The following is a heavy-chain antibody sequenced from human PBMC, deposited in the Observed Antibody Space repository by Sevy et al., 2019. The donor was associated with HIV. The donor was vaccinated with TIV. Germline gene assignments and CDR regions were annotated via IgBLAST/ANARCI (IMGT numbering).Heavy chain of an antibody. CDR1: GYSISSGYY. CDR3: AKTQDTSAYFLPDY. V-gene: IGHV4-38-2*02. D-gene: IGHD3-22*01. CDR2: IYYSGST. J-gene: IGHJ4*02. Sequence: SETLSLTCTVSGYSISSGYYWGWIRQPPGKGLEWIGSIYYSGSTYYNPSLKRRVTISVDTSKNQFSLKLSSVTAADTAVYYCAKTQDTSAYFLPDYWGQGTLVTVSS.